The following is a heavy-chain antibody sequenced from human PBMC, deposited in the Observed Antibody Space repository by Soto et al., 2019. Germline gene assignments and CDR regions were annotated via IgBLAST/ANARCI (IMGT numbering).Heavy chain of an antibody. CDR2: ISGSGASA. V-gene: IGHV3-23*01. J-gene: IGHJ4*02. CDR1: GFTFRNYG. CDR3: AKDTTNSLSDY. Sequence: GSLRLSCAASGFTFRNYGMSWVRQAPGKGLEWVSSISGSGASAYYADSVKGRFTISRDNSKNTLYLQMNSLRAEDTAVYYCAKDTTNSLSDYWGQGTLVTVSS. D-gene: IGHD1-26*01.